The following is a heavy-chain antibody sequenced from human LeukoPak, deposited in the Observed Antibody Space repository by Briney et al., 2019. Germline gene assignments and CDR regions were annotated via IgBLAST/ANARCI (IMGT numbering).Heavy chain of an antibody. CDR2: IWYDGSNK. CDR1: GFTLSDHY. CDR3: ARPNTMVRGGDYYYGMDV. Sequence: GGSLRLSCAASGFTLSDHYMDWVRQAPGKGLEWVAVIWYDGSNKYYADSVKGRFTISRDNSKNTLYLQMNSLRAEDTAVYYCARPNTMVRGGDYYYGMDVWGQGTTVTVSS. J-gene: IGHJ6*02. V-gene: IGHV3-33*08. D-gene: IGHD3-10*01.